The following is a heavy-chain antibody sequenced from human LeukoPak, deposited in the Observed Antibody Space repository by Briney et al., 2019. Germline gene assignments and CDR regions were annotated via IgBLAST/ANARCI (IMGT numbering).Heavy chain of an antibody. V-gene: IGHV3-7*03. CDR3: AKDYGDNPFDY. CDR1: GFIFSSHW. J-gene: IGHJ4*02. D-gene: IGHD4-23*01. CDR2: IKPDGSEK. Sequence: GGSLRLSCAASGFIFSSHWMNWIRQAPGKGLEWVANIKPDGSEKYYVDSVKGRFTISRDNSKNTLNLQMDSLRAEDTAVYYCAKDYGDNPFDYWGQGTLVTVSS.